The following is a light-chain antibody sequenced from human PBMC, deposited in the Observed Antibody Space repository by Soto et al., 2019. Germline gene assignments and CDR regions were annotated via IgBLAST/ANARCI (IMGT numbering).Light chain of an antibody. CDR1: QGISSW. CDR2: AAS. Sequence: DIQMTQSPSSVSSSVGDRVTITCRASQGISSWLAWYQQKPGTAPNLLISAASSLQSGVPSRFSGSGSGTDFTLIISNLQHEDFAIYYCQQANSFPLTFGGGTKVEIK. J-gene: IGKJ4*01. CDR3: QQANSFPLT. V-gene: IGKV1-12*01.